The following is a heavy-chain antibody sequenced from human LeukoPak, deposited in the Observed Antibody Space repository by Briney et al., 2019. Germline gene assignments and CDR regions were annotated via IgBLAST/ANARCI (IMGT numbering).Heavy chain of an antibody. D-gene: IGHD3-16*01. J-gene: IGHJ4*02. V-gene: IGHV3-7*01. Sequence: GGSLRLSCAASGFTFSSYWMSWVRQAPGKGLEWVANIKQDGSEKYYVDSVKGRFTISRDNAKNSLYLQMNSLRAEDTAVYYCARAWEDYGDYFDYWGQGTLVTVSS. CDR3: ARAWEDYGDYFDY. CDR1: GFTFSSYW. CDR2: IKQDGSEK.